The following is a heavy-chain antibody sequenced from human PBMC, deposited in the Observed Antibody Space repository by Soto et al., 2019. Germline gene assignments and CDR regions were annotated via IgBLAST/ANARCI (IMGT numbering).Heavy chain of an antibody. CDR2: IYYTGNT. Sequence: SETLSLTCTVSGGSISSYYWSWIRQPPGKGLEWIGYIYYTGNTNYNPSLKSRVTISVDTSKNQFSLKLSSVTAADTAAYYCAREDYGDSVDYWGQGTLVTVSS. D-gene: IGHD4-17*01. CDR1: GGSISSYY. J-gene: IGHJ4*02. V-gene: IGHV4-59*01. CDR3: AREDYGDSVDY.